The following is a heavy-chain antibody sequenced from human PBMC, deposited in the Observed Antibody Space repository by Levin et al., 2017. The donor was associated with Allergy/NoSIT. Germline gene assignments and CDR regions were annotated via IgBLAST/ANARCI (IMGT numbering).Heavy chain of an antibody. J-gene: IGHJ4*02. V-gene: IGHV3-48*01. CDR2: INVRSTTK. D-gene: IGHD2-21*02. CDR1: GFNFNVYD. Sequence: GGSLRLSCTTSGFNFNVYDMNWIRQAPGKGLEWISFINVRSTTKYYAESVKGRFTISRDNAKNSVYLQMNSLRVEDTVVYYCARDASDVTVDYWGQGTLVTVSS. CDR3: ARDASDVTVDY.